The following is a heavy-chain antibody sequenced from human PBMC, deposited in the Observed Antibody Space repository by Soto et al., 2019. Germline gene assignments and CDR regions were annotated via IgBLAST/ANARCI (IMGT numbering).Heavy chain of an antibody. D-gene: IGHD6-25*01. J-gene: IGHJ4*02. CDR3: ASHSSGLDY. Sequence: PSETLSLTCTVSGGSVSSGSYYWSWIRQPPGKGLEWIGYIYYSGSTNYNPSLKSRVTISVDTSKNQFSLKLSSVTAADTAVYYCASHSSGLDYWGQGTLVTVSS. V-gene: IGHV4-61*01. CDR1: GGSVSSGSYY. CDR2: IYYSGST.